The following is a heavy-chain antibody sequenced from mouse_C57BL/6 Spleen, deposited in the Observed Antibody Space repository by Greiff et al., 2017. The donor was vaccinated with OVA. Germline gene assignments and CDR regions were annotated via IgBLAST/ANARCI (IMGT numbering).Heavy chain of an antibody. CDR3: ARYYYGSNYYAMDY. V-gene: IGHV1-55*01. CDR1: GYTFTSYW. Sequence: QVQLQQPGAELVKPGASVKMSCKASGYTFTSYWITWVKQRPGQGLEWIGDIYPGSGSTHYNEKFKSKATLTVDTSSSTAYMQLSSLTSEDSAVYYCARYYYGSNYYAMDYWGQGTSVTVSS. D-gene: IGHD1-1*01. J-gene: IGHJ4*01. CDR2: IYPGSGST.